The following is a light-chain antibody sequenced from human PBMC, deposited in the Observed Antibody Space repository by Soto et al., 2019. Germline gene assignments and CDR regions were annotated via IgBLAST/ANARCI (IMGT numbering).Light chain of an antibody. J-gene: IGLJ1*01. V-gene: IGLV2-14*01. Sequence: FGLAQPSRVSRSPGKSITISCTGTSSDVGGYNYVSWYQQHPGKAPKLMIYDVSNRPSGVSNRFSGSKSGNTASLTISGLQAEDEADYYCSSYTSSNTYVFGTGTKVTVL. CDR3: SSYTSSNTYV. CDR1: SSDVGGYNY. CDR2: DVS.